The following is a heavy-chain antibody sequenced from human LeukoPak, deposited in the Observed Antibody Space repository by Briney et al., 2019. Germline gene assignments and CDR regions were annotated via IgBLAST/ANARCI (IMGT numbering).Heavy chain of an antibody. CDR3: ARFRGMATISDH. V-gene: IGHV3-21*01. CDR1: GFTFSSYS. J-gene: IGHJ5*02. Sequence: GGSLRLSCAASGFTFSSYSMNWVRQAPGKGLEWVSSISSSSSYIYYADSVKGRFTISRDNAKNSLYLQMNGLRAEDTAVYYCARFRGMATISDHWGQGTLVTVSS. D-gene: IGHD5-24*01. CDR2: ISSSSSYI.